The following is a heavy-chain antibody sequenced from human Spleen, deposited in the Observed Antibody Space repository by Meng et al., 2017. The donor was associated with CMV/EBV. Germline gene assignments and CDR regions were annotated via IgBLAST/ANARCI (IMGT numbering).Heavy chain of an antibody. CDR1: GYSISRPNW. D-gene: IGHD4-17*01. CDR3: VRGGDYVSWYFDL. Sequence: QGPLQEPVPRLVKPSDTLSLTCAVSGYSISRPNWGGWIRQPPGKGLEWIGYIYYSGSTYYNPSLKSRVTMSVDTSKNQFSLKLSSVTAADTAVYYCVRGGDYVSWYFDLWGRGTLVTVSS. J-gene: IGHJ2*01. V-gene: IGHV4-28*03. CDR2: IYYSGST.